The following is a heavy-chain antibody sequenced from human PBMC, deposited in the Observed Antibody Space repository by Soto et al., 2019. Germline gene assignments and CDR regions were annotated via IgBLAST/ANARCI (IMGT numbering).Heavy chain of an antibody. V-gene: IGHV4-39*01. CDR1: GGSLSSRSYY. Sequence: QLQLQESGPGLVKPSETLSLTRTVSGGSLSSRSYYWGWIRQPPGKGLEWIGSFYNSGHPYYNPSLKSRVTISVDPSKNQFSLKLSSVTAADPAMYYCASGYDILTGYYTSFDYWGQGTLVTVSS. J-gene: IGHJ4*02. CDR3: ASGYDILTGYYTSFDY. CDR2: FYNSGHP. D-gene: IGHD3-9*01.